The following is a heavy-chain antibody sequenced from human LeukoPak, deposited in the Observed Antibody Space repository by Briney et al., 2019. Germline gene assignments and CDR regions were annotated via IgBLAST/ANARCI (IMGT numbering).Heavy chain of an antibody. V-gene: IGHV1-2*06. CDR2: INPNSGGT. CDR1: GYTFTSYY. Sequence: ASVKVSCKASGYTFTSYYMHWVRQAPGQGLEWMGRINPNSGGTNYAQKFQGRVTMTRDTSISTAYMELSRLRSDDTAVYYCAREGIAAAGVDYWGQGTLVTVSS. CDR3: AREGIAAAGVDY. J-gene: IGHJ4*02. D-gene: IGHD6-13*01.